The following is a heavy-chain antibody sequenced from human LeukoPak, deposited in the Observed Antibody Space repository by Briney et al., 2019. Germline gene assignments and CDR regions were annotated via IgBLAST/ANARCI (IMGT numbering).Heavy chain of an antibody. D-gene: IGHD3/OR15-3a*01. CDR2: IYYSGST. Sequence: SETLSLTCTVSGGSISSYYRSWIRQPPGKGLEWIGYIYYSGSTNYNASLKSRVTISVDTSKNQFSLRLTSVTAADTAVYYCARQTGSGLFILPGGQGTLVTVSS. V-gene: IGHV4-59*08. J-gene: IGHJ4*02. CDR1: GGSISSYY. CDR3: ARQTGSGLFILP.